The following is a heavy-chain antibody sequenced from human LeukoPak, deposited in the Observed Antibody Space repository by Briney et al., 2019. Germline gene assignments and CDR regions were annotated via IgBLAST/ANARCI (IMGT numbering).Heavy chain of an antibody. Sequence: PSETLSLTCTVSGGSISSSTYYWGWIRQPPGKGLEWIGSIYYSGTTYCNPSLKSRVTISLDTPKTQFSLKLSSVTAADTAVYYCARLLPYDSSGYYYWRGLEVSYFDYWGQGTLVTVSS. CDR3: ARLLPYDSSGYYYWRGLEVSYFDY. J-gene: IGHJ4*02. D-gene: IGHD3-22*01. V-gene: IGHV4-39*01. CDR2: IYYSGTT. CDR1: GGSISSSTYY.